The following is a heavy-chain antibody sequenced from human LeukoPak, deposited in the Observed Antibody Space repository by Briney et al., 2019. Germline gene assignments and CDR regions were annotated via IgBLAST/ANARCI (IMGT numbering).Heavy chain of an antibody. V-gene: IGHV3-30*02. CDR1: GFTFSSYG. J-gene: IGHJ4*02. CDR3: AKERDLVRATYYFGS. Sequence: GGSLRLSCTASGFTFSSYGIHWVRQAPGKGLEWVASIRSDGSDKYYADSLKGRFTISRDNSKNTLYLQMTSLGDEDTAVYYCAKERDLVRATYYFGSWGQGTLVTVSS. CDR2: IRSDGSDK. D-gene: IGHD1-26*01.